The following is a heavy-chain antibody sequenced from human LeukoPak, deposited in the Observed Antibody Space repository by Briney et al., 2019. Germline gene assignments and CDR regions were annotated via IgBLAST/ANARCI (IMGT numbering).Heavy chain of an antibody. D-gene: IGHD2-2*01. Sequence: GGSLRLSCPASGFTFSSYSMNWVRQAPGKGLEWVSYISQSSDRIYHADSVKGRFTISRDNAKNSLYLQMDSLRVEDTAVYYCARDLLNDEGSSYFFDQWGQGTLVTVAS. CDR2: ISQSSDRI. CDR1: GFTFSSYS. CDR3: ARDLLNDEGSSYFFDQ. V-gene: IGHV3-48*04. J-gene: IGHJ4*02.